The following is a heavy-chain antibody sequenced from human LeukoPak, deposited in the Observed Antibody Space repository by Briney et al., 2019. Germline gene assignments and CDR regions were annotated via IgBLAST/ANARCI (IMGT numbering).Heavy chain of an antibody. CDR2: ISYDGSNK. Sequence: PGGSLRLSCAASGFTFSSYAMHWVRQAPGKGLEWVAVISYDGSNKYYADSVKGRFTISRDNSKNTLYLQMNSLRVEDTAVYYCARDLVVAATTTPWFDPWGQGTLVTVSS. J-gene: IGHJ5*02. CDR3: ARDLVVAATTTPWFDP. V-gene: IGHV3-30*04. D-gene: IGHD2-15*01. CDR1: GFTFSSYA.